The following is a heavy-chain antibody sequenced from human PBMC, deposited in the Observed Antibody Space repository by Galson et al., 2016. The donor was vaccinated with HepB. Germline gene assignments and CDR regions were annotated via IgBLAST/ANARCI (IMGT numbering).Heavy chain of an antibody. D-gene: IGHD2-15*01. CDR2: IWDDGSNK. CDR3: ARGNTCSGGVCYLDY. J-gene: IGHJ4*02. V-gene: IGHV3-33*01. CDR1: GFSFSSYG. Sequence: CAASGFSFSSYGMHWVRQAPGKGLEWVAVIWDDGSNKYYADSVKGRFTISRDNYKNTLYLQMNSLRAEDTAVYYCARGNTCSGGVCYLDYWGQGTLVTVS.